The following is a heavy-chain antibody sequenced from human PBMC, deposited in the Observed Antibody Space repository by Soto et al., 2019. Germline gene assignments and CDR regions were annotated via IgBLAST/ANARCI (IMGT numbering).Heavy chain of an antibody. CDR2: VFDIVNT. Sequence: SETLSLTCTVSGDSISTYFWAWVRQPPGKGLEWIGYVFDIVNTNYNPSLKSRVTISVDTSKNQFSLELSSVTAADTALYYCARYYCTGHCRFDYWGRGALVTVSS. D-gene: IGHD2-8*02. J-gene: IGHJ4*01. CDR1: GDSISTYF. CDR3: ARYYCTGHCRFDY. V-gene: IGHV4-59*01.